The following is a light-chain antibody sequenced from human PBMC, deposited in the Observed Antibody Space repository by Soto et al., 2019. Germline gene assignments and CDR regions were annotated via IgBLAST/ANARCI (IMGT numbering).Light chain of an antibody. CDR3: QQLNSYPG. J-gene: IGKJ5*01. CDR1: QSISSY. V-gene: IGKV1-39*01. Sequence: DIQMTQSPSSLSASVGDRVTITCRASQSISSYLNWYQQKPGKAPKLLIYAASSLQSGVPSRFSGSGSGTDFTLTISSLQPEDFATYYCQQLNSYPGFGQGTRLKIK. CDR2: AAS.